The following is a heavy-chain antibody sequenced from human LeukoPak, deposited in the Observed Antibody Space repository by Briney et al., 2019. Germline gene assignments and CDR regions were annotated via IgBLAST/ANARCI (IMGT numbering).Heavy chain of an antibody. D-gene: IGHD3-10*01. Sequence: PSETLSLTCTVSGGSISSSSYYWGWIRQPPGKGLEWIGSIYYSGSTYYNPSLKSRVTISVDTSKNQFSLKLSSVTAADTAVYYCARFYFSDGFGETWGQGTLVTVSS. CDR3: ARFYFSDGFGET. J-gene: IGHJ5*02. CDR2: IYYSGST. V-gene: IGHV4-39*07. CDR1: GGSISSSSYY.